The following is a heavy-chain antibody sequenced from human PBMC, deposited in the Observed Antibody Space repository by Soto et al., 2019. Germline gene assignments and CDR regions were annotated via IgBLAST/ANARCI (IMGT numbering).Heavy chain of an antibody. CDR2: IYYSGST. V-gene: IGHV4-31*03. J-gene: IGHJ5*02. D-gene: IGHD2-15*01. CDR3: ARNRINWFDP. Sequence: SETLSLTCTVSGGSISSGGYYWSWIRQHPGKGLEWIGYIYYSGSTYYNPSLKSRVTISVDTSKNQFSLKLSSVTAADTAVYYCARNRINWFDPWGQGTLVTVSS. CDR1: GGSISSGGYY.